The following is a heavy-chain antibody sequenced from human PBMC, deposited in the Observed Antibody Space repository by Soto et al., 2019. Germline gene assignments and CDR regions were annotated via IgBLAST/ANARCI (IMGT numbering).Heavy chain of an antibody. J-gene: IGHJ4*02. Sequence: PSETLSLTCTVSGGSISSYYWSWIRQPLGKELQYIGYIYYSGSTNYNPSLKSRLTISDDTSTSQFSLTLSSVTAADTAVYYCVRFWPPPYSDALTDYPDVFDYWGQGSLVIVSS. CDR2: IYYSGST. V-gene: IGHV4-59*08. CDR1: GGSISSYY. D-gene: IGHD3-9*01. CDR3: VRFWPPPYSDALTDYPDVFDY.